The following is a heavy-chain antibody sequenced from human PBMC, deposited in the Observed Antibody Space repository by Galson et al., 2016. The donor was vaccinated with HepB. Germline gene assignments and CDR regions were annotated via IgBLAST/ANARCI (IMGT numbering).Heavy chain of an antibody. D-gene: IGHD5-12*01. V-gene: IGHV3-23*01. Sequence: SLRLSCAASGFTFSTFSNYGMSWVRQAPGQGLEWVSGISSSGTSTYYADSVKGRFTISRDNYKSTVDLQMNSLRPEDTAVYYCAKDLATLGTMSEVRPVTEFDAFDIWGQGTMGSVSS. CDR3: AKDLATLGTMSEVRPVTEFDAFDI. CDR1: GFTFSTFSNYG. J-gene: IGHJ3*02. CDR2: ISSSGTST.